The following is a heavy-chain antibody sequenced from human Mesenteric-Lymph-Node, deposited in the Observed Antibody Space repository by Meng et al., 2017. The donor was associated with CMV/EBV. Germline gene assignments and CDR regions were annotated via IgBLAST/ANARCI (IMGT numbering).Heavy chain of an antibody. CDR3: ARRESSTSWYSYYGMDV. Sequence: ASVKVSCKASGYTFSVYFMHWVRQAPGQGLEWMGWINPNSGGTKYAQRFQGRVTMTRDTSISTVYMELSGLISDDTAVYYCARRESSTSWYSYYGMDVWGQGTTVTVSS. CDR2: INPNSGGT. J-gene: IGHJ6*02. CDR1: GYTFSVYF. D-gene: IGHD6-13*01. V-gene: IGHV1-2*02.